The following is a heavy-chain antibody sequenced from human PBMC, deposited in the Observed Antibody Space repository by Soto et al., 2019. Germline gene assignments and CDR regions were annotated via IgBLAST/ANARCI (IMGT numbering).Heavy chain of an antibody. V-gene: IGHV1-46*01. Sequence: ASVKVSCKASGYTFTTYYIHWVQQAPGQGLERMGIIDPSGGSTTYAQKFQGRVTMTRDTSTNTVYMELSGLRSEDTAVYYCARPLYASTGYVYLDNWGQGTPVTVSS. CDR3: ARPLYASTGYVYLDN. CDR2: IDPSGGST. CDR1: GYTFTTYY. J-gene: IGHJ4*02. D-gene: IGHD3-22*01.